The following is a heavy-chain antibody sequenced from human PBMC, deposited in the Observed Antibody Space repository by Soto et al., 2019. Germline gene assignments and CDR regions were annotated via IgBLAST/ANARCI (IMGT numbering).Heavy chain of an antibody. CDR3: ARGMVRGVIMWNWFDP. CDR2: IIPILGIA. Sequence: QVQLVQSGAEVKKPGSSVKVSCKASGGTFSSYTISWVRQAPGQGLEWMGRIIPILGIANYAQKFQGRVTLTEDKPTSLDYMELSSLRSENTAGYYCARGMVRGVIMWNWFDPWGQGTLFTVSS. CDR1: GGTFSSYT. V-gene: IGHV1-69*02. D-gene: IGHD3-10*01. J-gene: IGHJ5*02.